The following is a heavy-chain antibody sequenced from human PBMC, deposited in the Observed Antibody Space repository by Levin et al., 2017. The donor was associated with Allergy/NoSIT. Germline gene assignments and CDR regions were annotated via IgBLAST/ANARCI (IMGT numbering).Heavy chain of an antibody. D-gene: IGHD3-9*01. V-gene: IGHV3-53*01. CDR3: ARDNYDTPGELDF. CDR1: GFVVTRNH. J-gene: IGHJ4*02. CDR2: TYSGGAT. Sequence: GGSLRLSCAASGFVVTRNHMSWVRQAPGKGLEWLSVTYSGGATYYRDSVKGRFTISRDNFKHTLYLQMNSLRAEDTAIYYCARDNYDTPGELDFWGQGTLVTVS.